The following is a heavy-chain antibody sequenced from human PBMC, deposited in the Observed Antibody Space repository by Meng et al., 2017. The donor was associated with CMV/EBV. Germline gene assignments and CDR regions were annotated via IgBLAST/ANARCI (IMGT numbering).Heavy chain of an antibody. CDR1: GFTFSSYW. CDR2: IKQDGSEK. Sequence: GGSLRLSCAASGFTFSSYWMSWVRQAPGKGLEWVANIKQDGSEKYYVDSVKGRFTISRDNAKNSLYLQMNSLRAEDTAVYYCARDIVVVPAARTNYYYHYGMDVWGQGTTVTVSS. CDR3: ARDIVVVPAARTNYYYHYGMDV. V-gene: IGHV3-7*01. D-gene: IGHD2-2*01. J-gene: IGHJ6*02.